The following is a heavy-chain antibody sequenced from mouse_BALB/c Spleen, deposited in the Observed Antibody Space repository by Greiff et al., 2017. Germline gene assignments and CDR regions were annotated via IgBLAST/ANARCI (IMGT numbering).Heavy chain of an antibody. CDR2: ISSGGSYT. Sequence: EVKLVESGGGLVKPGGSLKLSCAASGFTFSSYAMSWVRQTPEKRLEWVATISSGGSYTYYPDSVKGRFTISRDNAKNTLYLQMSSLRSEDTAMYYCARRGTTVVADYWGQGTTLTVSS. CDR3: ARRGTTVVADY. CDR1: GFTFSSYA. D-gene: IGHD1-1*01. J-gene: IGHJ2*01. V-gene: IGHV5-9-3*01.